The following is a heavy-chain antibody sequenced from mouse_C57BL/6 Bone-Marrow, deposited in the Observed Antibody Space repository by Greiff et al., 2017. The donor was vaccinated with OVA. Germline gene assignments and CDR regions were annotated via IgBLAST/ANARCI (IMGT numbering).Heavy chain of an antibody. CDR3: ATYDYDKGG. D-gene: IGHD2-4*01. V-gene: IGHV1-76*01. J-gene: IGHJ3*01. CDR1: GYTFTDYY. CDR2: IYPGSGNT. Sequence: LQESGAELVRPGASVKLSCKASGYTFTDYYINWVKQRPGQGLEWIARIYPGSGNTYYNEKFKGKATLTAEKSSSTAYMQLSSLTSEDSAVYFCATYDYDKGGWGQGTLVTVSA.